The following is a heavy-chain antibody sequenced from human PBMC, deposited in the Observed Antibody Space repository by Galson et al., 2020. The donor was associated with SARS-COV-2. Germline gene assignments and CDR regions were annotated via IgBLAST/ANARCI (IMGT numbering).Heavy chain of an antibody. V-gene: IGHV3-33*01. CDR2: IGYDGSFK. CDR1: GFTFRNYG. J-gene: IGHJ4*02. Sequence: PGGSLRLSCVASGFTFRNYGMHWVRQAPGKGLEWVAIIGYDGSFKYYADSVKGRFTISRDNYKNTVSLHMDSLRAEDTALYYCARDIDKWEVFGLTDWGQGTLVTVSS. CDR3: ARDIDKWEVFGLTD. D-gene: IGHD1-26*01.